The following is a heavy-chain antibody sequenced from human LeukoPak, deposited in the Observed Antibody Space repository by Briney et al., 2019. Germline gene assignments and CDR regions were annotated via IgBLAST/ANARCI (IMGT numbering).Heavy chain of an antibody. CDR2: ISDTGSKT. D-gene: IGHD1-14*01. Sequence: GGSLRLSCAASGFTFSSHARSWVRQAPGKGLEWVSAISDTGSKTYYTDSVKGRFTISRDNSKNTLYVQMNSLTLEDSAIYYCAKDRMDHDYWGQGALVTVSS. CDR3: AKDRMDHDY. J-gene: IGHJ4*02. V-gene: IGHV3-23*01. CDR1: GFTFSSHA.